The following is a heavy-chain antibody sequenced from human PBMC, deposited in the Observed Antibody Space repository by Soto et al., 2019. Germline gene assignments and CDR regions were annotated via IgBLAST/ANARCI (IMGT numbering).Heavy chain of an antibody. Sequence: QVQLQESGPGLVKPSETLSLTCTVSGGSISSYYWSWIRQPPGKGLEWIGYIYYSGSTNYNPSLKNRVHHSINTAKDPFPPKLSSVGAAETAVYFCAGALGGWADYWGQGTLVTVSS. CDR3: AGALGGWADY. J-gene: IGHJ4*02. D-gene: IGHD3-16*01. V-gene: IGHV4-59*12. CDR2: IYYSGST. CDR1: GGSISSYY.